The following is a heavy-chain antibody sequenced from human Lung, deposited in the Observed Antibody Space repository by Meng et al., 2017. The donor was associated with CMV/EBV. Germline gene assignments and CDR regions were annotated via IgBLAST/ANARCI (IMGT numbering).Heavy chain of an antibody. CDR1: GFSFSIYG. CDR2: ISNDGSNE. J-gene: IGHJ6*02. CDR3: ATAISSYSSTWEYNLYYAYYGMDD. V-gene: IGHV3-30-3*01. Sequence: GGSLRLXCEASGFSFSIYGMHWVRQAPGKGLEWVTLISNDGSNEYYADSVEGRFTISRDNSKNTLYLQMNSLRTEDTAVYYCATAISSYSSTWEYNLYYAYYGMDDWGQGTXVXVSS. D-gene: IGHD6-13*01.